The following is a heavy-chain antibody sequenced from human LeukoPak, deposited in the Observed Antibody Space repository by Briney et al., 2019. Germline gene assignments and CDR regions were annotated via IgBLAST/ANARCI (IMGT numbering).Heavy chain of an antibody. CDR3: ARSMGTHIQEGYYYYGMDV. D-gene: IGHD7-27*01. CDR2: IYPGDSDT. CDR1: GYSFTSYW. J-gene: IGHJ6*02. V-gene: IGHV5-51*01. Sequence: GESLQISCKGSGYSFTSYWIGWVRQMPGKGLEWMGIIYPGDSDTRYSPSFQGQVTISADKSISTAYLQWSSLKASDTAMYYCARSMGTHIQEGYYYYGMDVWGQGTTVTVSS.